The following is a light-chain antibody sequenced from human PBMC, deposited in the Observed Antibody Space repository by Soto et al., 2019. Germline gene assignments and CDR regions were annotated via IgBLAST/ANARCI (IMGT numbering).Light chain of an antibody. CDR1: SSDVGGYNY. CDR3: CSYAGSYIYVV. V-gene: IGLV2-11*01. CDR2: DVS. Sequence: QSALTQPRSVSGSPGQSVTISCTGTSSDVGGYNYVSWYQQHPGKAPKLMIYDVSKRPSGVPDLFSGSKSGNTASLTISGLQDEDEVDYYCCSYAGSYIYVVFGGGTKLTVL. J-gene: IGLJ2*01.